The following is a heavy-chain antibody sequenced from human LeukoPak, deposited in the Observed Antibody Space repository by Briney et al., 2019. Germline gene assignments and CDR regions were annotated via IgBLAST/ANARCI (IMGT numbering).Heavy chain of an antibody. V-gene: IGHV3-11*04. Sequence: GGSLRLSCAASGFTFSDYYMSWIRQAPGKGLEWVSHISSSGGTIYYADSVKGRFTISRDNAKKSLYLQMNSLRAEDTAVYYCARDGAGVLSPPYYFDYWGQGTLVTVSS. CDR1: GFTFSDYY. CDR2: ISSSGGTI. J-gene: IGHJ4*02. CDR3: ARDGAGVLSPPYYFDY. D-gene: IGHD3-10*01.